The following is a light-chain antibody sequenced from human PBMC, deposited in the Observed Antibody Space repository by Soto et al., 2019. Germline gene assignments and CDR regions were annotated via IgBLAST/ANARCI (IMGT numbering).Light chain of an antibody. CDR3: QTYDSRLRGSV. Sequence: QSVLTQPPSVSGAPGQRVTISCTGSSSNIGAPHDVHWYQQLPGTAPKLLIYGNSNRPSGVPDRFSGSKSGTSASLAITGLQAEAEADYYCQTYDSRLRGSVFGTGTKLTVL. CDR2: GNS. V-gene: IGLV1-40*01. CDR1: SSNIGAPHD. J-gene: IGLJ1*01.